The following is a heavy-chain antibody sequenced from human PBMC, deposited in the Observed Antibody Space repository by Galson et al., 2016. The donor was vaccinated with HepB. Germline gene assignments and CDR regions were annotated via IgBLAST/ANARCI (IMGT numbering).Heavy chain of an antibody. J-gene: IGHJ4*02. CDR2: IGGNGSPT. CDR1: GFIFSNYA. CDR3: ARGGGHGFLDY. Sequence: SLRLSCAASGFIFSNYAMDWVRQAPGGGLEWVAAIGGNGSPTYYADSVRGRFSISRDNSKNTLYLRMNSLRAEDTALYYCARGGGHGFLDYWGQGTQVTVSS. V-gene: IGHV3-23*01. D-gene: IGHD3-10*01.